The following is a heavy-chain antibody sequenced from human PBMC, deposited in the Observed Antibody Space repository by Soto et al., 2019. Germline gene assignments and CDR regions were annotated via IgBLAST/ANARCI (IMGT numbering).Heavy chain of an antibody. V-gene: IGHV3-9*01. D-gene: IGHD1-26*01. CDR3: GKGEGINSYSGQFRH. CDR1: GFTFDDYA. CDR2: INWKSGSI. J-gene: IGHJ1*01. Sequence: GGSLRRSCSASGFTFDDYAMHWVRQVPGKGLEWVSGINWKSGSIGYGDCVKGRFAISRDNPKNSLHLQMNSLSAEDTASYYCGKGEGINSYSGQFRHWGQGTLVNVSS.